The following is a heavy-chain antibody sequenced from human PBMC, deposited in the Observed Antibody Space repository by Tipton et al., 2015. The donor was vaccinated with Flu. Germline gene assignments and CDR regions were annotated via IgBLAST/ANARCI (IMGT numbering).Heavy chain of an antibody. CDR2: IYPGDSDT. CDR3: ARSGAAGNRWFVP. J-gene: IGHJ5*02. V-gene: IGHV5-51*01. Sequence: QLVQSGAEVKKPGESLKISCKGSGYSFTSYWIGWVRQMPGKGLERMGIIYPGDSDTRYSPSFQGQVTISADKSISTAYLQWSSLKASDSPMFYCARSGAAGNRWFVPWGQGTLVTVSS. D-gene: IGHD6-13*01. CDR1: GYSFTSYW.